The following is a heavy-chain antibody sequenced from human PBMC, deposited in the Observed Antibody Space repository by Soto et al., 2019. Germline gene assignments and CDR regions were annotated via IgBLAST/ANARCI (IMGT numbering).Heavy chain of an antibody. J-gene: IGHJ4*02. Sequence: EVHLVESGGGLVQPGGSLRLSCAASGFTFSSYGMQWVRQAPGKGLEYVSAISPDGGTTYYGASVKGEFTISRDNSKNTLYLQMGSLRPEDTAVYYCARDRTAAAEGGVLDFWGQGTLVTVSS. CDR1: GFTFSSYG. V-gene: IGHV3-64*07. CDR3: ARDRTAAAEGGVLDF. D-gene: IGHD6-13*01. CDR2: ISPDGGTT.